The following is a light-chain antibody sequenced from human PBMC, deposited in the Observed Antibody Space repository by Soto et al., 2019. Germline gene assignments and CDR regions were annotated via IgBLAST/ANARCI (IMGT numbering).Light chain of an antibody. CDR3: HQYYSLPYT. J-gene: IGKJ2*01. Sequence: DIVMTQSPDSLAVSPGERATVNCKSSQSVLFSSNNKNYLAWYQQKAGQPPKLLLYWASTRESGVPDRFSGSGSGTDFTLTISSLQAEDVAVYYCHQYYSLPYTFGQGTKLEIK. V-gene: IGKV4-1*01. CDR2: WAS. CDR1: QSVLFSSNNKNY.